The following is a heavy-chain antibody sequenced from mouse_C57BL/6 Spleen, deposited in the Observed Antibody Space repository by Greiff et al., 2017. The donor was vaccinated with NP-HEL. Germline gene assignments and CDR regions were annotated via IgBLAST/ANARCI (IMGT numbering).Heavy chain of an antibody. CDR1: GYAFTNYL. V-gene: IGHV1-54*01. CDR3: ARHSNYYFDY. CDR2: INPGSGGT. Sequence: QVQLQQSGAELVRPGTSVKVSCKASGYAFTNYLIEWVEQRPGQGLEWIGVINPGSGGTNYNEKFKGKATLTADKSSSTAYMQLSSLTSEDSAVYFCARHSNYYFDYWGQGTTLTVSS. D-gene: IGHD2-5*01. J-gene: IGHJ2*01.